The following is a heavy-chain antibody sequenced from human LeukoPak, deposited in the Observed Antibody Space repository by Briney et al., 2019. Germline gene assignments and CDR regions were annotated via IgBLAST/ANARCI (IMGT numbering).Heavy chain of an antibody. J-gene: IGHJ4*02. V-gene: IGHV3-33*08. CDR2: IWYDGSNK. CDR3: ARGIRRWYYFDY. CDR1: GITFSSYG. D-gene: IGHD6-13*01. Sequence: PGGSLRLSCVVSGITFSSYGMHWVRQAPGKGLEWVAVIWYDGSNKYYADSVKGRFTISRDNSKNTLYLQMDSLRAEDTAVYYCARGIRRWYYFDYWGQGTLVTVSS.